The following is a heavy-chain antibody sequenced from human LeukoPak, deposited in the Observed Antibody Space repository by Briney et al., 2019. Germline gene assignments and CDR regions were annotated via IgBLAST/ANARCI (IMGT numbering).Heavy chain of an antibody. CDR3: ARVTSRLGVCDY. Sequence: GSLRLSCAASGFTFNNYWMGWIRQPPGKGLEWIGNIYHSGNTYYKPSLKSRVTISVDTSKNQFSLKLSSVTAADTAVYYCARVTSRLGVCDYWGQGTLVTVSS. D-gene: IGHD2-8*01. J-gene: IGHJ4*02. V-gene: IGHV4-38-2*01. CDR2: IYHSGNT. CDR1: GFTFNNYW.